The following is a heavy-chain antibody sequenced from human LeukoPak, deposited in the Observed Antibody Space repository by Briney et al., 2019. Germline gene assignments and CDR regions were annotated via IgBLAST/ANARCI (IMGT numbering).Heavy chain of an antibody. CDR3: ARDLAYDSSGYYSGPY. J-gene: IGHJ4*02. V-gene: IGHV3-74*03. CDR1: GFTFSNYW. CDR2: VGTDGSDP. D-gene: IGHD3-22*01. Sequence: GGSLRLSCVASGFTFSNYWMHWVRQAPGEGLVLVSRVGTDGSDPKYADSVKGRFTISRDNAKNTLYLQMSSLRAEDTAVYYCARDLAYDSSGYYSGPYWGQGTLVTVSS.